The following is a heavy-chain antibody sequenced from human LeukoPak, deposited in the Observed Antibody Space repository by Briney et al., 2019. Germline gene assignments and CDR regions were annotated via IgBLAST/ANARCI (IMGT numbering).Heavy chain of an antibody. J-gene: IGHJ5*02. D-gene: IGHD3-3*01. Sequence: SETLSLTCAVYGGSFSGYYWSWIRQPPGKGLEWIGEINHSGSTNYNPSLKSRVTISVDTSKNQFSLKLSSVTAADTAVYYCARDRPYYDFWSGYLNWFDPWGQGTLVTVSS. CDR3: ARDRPYYDFWSGYLNWFDP. CDR2: INHSGST. CDR1: GGSFSGYY. V-gene: IGHV4-34*01.